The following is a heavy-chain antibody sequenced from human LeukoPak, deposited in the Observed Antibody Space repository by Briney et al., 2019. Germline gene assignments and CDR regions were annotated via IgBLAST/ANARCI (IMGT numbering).Heavy chain of an antibody. J-gene: IGHJ4*02. CDR2: IYSSGST. CDR3: ARRQDDSPLGY. Sequence: ETLSLTCAVYGGSFSGYYWSWVRQAPGKGLEWVSVIYSSGSTDYADSVKGRFTISRDTSENTVYLQMNSLRADDTAVYYCARRQDDSPLGYWGQGTLVTVSS. D-gene: IGHD3-9*01. V-gene: IGHV3-53*01. CDR1: GGSFSGYY.